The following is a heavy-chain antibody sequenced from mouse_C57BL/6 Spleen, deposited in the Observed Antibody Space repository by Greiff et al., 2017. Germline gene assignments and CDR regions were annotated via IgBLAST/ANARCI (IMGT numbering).Heavy chain of an antibody. V-gene: IGHV1-53*01. CDR1: GYTFTSYW. D-gene: IGHD2-5*01. CDR2: INPSNGGT. CDR3: ARTPYYSNYRYAMDY. Sequence: VQLQQSGTELVKPGASVKLSCKASGYTFTSYWMHWVKQRPGQGLEWIGNINPSNGGTNYNEKFKSKATLTVDKSSSTAYMQLSSLTSEDSAVYYCARTPYYSNYRYAMDYWGQGTSVTVSS. J-gene: IGHJ4*01.